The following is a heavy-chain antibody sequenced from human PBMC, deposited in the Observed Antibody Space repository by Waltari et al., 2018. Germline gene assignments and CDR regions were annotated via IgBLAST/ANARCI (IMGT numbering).Heavy chain of an antibody. V-gene: IGHV1-69-2*01. D-gene: IGHD3-22*01. CDR2: VDPEDCET. Sequence: EVQLVQSGAEVKKPGATVKISCKASGYTFTDYYMHWVQQAPGKGLEWMGRVDPEDCETIYAEKFQGRVTITADTSTDTAYMELSSLRSEDTAVYYCATVPGTIVVVSDDAFDIWGQGTMVTVSS. J-gene: IGHJ3*02. CDR3: ATVPGTIVVVSDDAFDI. CDR1: GYTFTDYY.